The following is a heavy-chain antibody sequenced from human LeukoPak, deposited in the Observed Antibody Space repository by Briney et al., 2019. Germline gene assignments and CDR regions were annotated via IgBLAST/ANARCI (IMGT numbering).Heavy chain of an antibody. J-gene: IGHJ5*02. Sequence: PGRSLRLSCAASGFTFSSYGMHWVRQAPGKGLEWVAVISYDGSNKYYADSVKGRFTISRDNSKNTLYLQMNSLRAEDTAVYYCAIPEIVAGTWGQGTLVTVSS. CDR1: GFTFSSYG. V-gene: IGHV3-30*03. CDR2: ISYDGSNK. D-gene: IGHD2-2*02. CDR3: AIPEIVAGT.